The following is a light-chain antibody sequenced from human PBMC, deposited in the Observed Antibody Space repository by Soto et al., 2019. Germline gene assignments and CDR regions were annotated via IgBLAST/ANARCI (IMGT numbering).Light chain of an antibody. CDR2: GAS. CDR1: QTISSY. Sequence: DIQMTQSPSSLSASVGDRVTITCRASQTISSYLNWYHQKPGKTPQLLIYGASSLQSGAPSRFSDSGSGTHFTLTISSLQPEDFATYYCQQSYTTPYTFGQGTKLEVK. CDR3: QQSYTTPYT. V-gene: IGKV1-39*01. J-gene: IGKJ2*01.